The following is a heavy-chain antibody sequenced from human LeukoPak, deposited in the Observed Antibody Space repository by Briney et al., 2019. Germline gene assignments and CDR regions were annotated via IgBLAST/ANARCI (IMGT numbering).Heavy chain of an antibody. V-gene: IGHV4-4*07. D-gene: IGHD2-15*01. CDR1: GGSISSYY. Sequence: SETLSLTCTVSGGSISSYYWSWIRQPAGKGLEWIGRIYTSGTTHYNPSLKSRVTMSVDTSKNQFSLKLSSVTAADTAVYYCARWGEISCSGGSCYWFDPWGQGTLVTVSS. CDR3: ARWGEISCSGGSCYWFDP. J-gene: IGHJ5*02. CDR2: IYTSGTT.